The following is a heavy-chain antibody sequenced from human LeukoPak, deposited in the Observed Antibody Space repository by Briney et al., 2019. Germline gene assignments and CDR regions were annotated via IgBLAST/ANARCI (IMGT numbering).Heavy chain of an antibody. J-gene: IGHJ5*02. V-gene: IGHV1-18*01. CDR3: ARGLTSVYSSGWYADWFDP. CDR2: ISAYNGNT. D-gene: IGHD6-19*01. CDR1: GYTFTSYG. Sequence: GASVKVSCKASGYTFTSYGISWVRQAPGQGLEWMGWISAYNGNTNYAQKLQGRVTMTTDTSTSTAYMELRSLRSDDTAVYYCARGLTSVYSSGWYADWFDPWGQGTLVTVSS.